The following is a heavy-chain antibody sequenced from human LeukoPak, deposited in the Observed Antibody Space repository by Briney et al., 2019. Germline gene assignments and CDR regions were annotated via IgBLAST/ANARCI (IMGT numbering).Heavy chain of an antibody. J-gene: IGHJ4*02. V-gene: IGHV1-69*06. CDR3: ASGVYSYGYVLDY. D-gene: IGHD5-18*01. CDR1: GGTFSSYA. Sequence: SVKVSCKASGGTFSSYAISWVRQAPGQGLEWMGRIIPIFGTANYAQKFQGRVTITADKSTSTAYMELSSLRSEDTAVYYCASGVYSYGYVLDYWGQGTLVTVSS. CDR2: IIPIFGTA.